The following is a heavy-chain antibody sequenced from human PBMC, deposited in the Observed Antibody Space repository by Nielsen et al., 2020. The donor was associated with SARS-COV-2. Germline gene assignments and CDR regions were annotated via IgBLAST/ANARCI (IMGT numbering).Heavy chain of an antibody. Sequence: GESLKISCAASGFTFSSYAMSWVRQAPGKGLEWVSAISGSGGSTYYADSVKGRFTISRDNSKNTLYLQMNSLRAEDTAVYYCAKDAPAVGVHFDYWGQGTLVTVSS. CDR1: GFTFSSYA. CDR3: AKDAPAVGVHFDY. J-gene: IGHJ4*02. D-gene: IGHD3-3*01. V-gene: IGHV3-23*01. CDR2: ISGSGGST.